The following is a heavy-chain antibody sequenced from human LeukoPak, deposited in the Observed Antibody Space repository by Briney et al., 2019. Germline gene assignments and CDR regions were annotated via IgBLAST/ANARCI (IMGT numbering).Heavy chain of an antibody. CDR1: GSIFSTYW. CDR2: IYLSDSET. Sequence: GESLKISCRGSGSIFSTYWIGWARQMPGKGLEWMGIIYLSDSETRYSPSFEGQVTISADKSITTAYLQWSSLKASDTGMYYCARGVANAFDMWGQGTMVTVSS. V-gene: IGHV5-51*01. J-gene: IGHJ3*02. CDR3: ARGVANAFDM. D-gene: IGHD3-10*01.